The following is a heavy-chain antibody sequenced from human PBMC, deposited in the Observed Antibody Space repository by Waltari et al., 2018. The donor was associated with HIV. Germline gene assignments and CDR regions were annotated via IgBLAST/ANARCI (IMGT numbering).Heavy chain of an antibody. V-gene: IGHV3-48*03. CDR3: ARAPRRSSSCFDS. Sequence: EVQLLESGGGLVQSGGSLRLSCAASGFTFSSYAMSWVRQAPGKGLEWVSYISSSGSTIYYADSVKGRFTISRDNAKNSLYLQMNSLRAEDTAVYYCARAPRRSSSCFDSWGQGTLVTVSS. D-gene: IGHD6-6*01. J-gene: IGHJ4*02. CDR2: ISSSGSTI. CDR1: GFTFSSYA.